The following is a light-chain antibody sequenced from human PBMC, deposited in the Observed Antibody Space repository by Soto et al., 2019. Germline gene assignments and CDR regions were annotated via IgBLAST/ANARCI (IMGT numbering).Light chain of an antibody. J-gene: IGKJ4*01. V-gene: IGKV1-39*01. CDR1: QNINSY. CDR2: AAS. Sequence: DIQMTQSPSSLSASVGDRVTITCRASQNINSYLNWYQQKVGKAPKLLINAASTLQSGVPLRFRGSGSGTDFTLTISSLQPEDFATYYCQESYNLHTFGEGTKVEIK. CDR3: QESYNLHT.